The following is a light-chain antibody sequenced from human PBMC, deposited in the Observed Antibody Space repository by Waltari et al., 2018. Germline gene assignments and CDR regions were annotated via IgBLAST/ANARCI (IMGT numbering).Light chain of an antibody. CDR3: MQAIHLPLT. V-gene: IGKV2-29*02. CDR2: EVS. CDR1: QSLLYSDGKTY. Sequence: DVVMTQTPFSLSVTPGQPASISCQSSQSLLYSDGKTYLYWDLQKPGQSPHLLIYEVSSRVSGVPDRFSGSGSGTDFTLKISRVEAEDVGVYYCMQAIHLPLTFGGGTKVEIK. J-gene: IGKJ4*01.